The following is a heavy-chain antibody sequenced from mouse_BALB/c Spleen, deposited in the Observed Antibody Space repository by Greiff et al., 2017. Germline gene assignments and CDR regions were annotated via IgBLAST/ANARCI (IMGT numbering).Heavy chain of an antibody. V-gene: IGHV5-17*02. CDR1: GFTFSSFG. CDR3: ARYGREGFAY. J-gene: IGHJ3*01. D-gene: IGHD1-1*02. Sequence: VQLKESGGGLVQPGGSRKLSCAASGFTFSSFGMHWVRQAPEKGLEWVAYISSGSSTIYYADTVKGRFTISRDNPKNTLFLQMTSLRSEDTAMYYCARYGREGFAYWGQGTLVTVSA. CDR2: ISSGSSTI.